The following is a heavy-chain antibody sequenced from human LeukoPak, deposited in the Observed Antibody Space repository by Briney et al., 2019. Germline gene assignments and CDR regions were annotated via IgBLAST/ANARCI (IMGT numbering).Heavy chain of an antibody. Sequence: PSETLSLTCTVSGGSISSYYWSWSRQPPGKGLEWIGYINYSGSTNYNPSLKSRVTISVDTSRNQFSLNLPSVTAADTAVYYCARATDSNGWLFDYWGQGTLVTVSS. V-gene: IGHV4-59*01. CDR2: INYSGST. D-gene: IGHD6-19*01. J-gene: IGHJ4*02. CDR3: ARATDSNGWLFDY. CDR1: GGSISSYY.